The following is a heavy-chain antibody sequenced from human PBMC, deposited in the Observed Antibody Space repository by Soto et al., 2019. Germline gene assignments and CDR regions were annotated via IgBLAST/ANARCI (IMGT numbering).Heavy chain of an antibody. CDR1: GFTFRNFE. CDR2: ISSSGSKT. Sequence: DVQLVESGGGMVQPGGSLRLSCVVSGFTFRNFEMNWVRQVPGKGLEWLSYISSSGSKTYYAESVKGRFTISRDNTEDSLFLQMISLRVEDTGIYFCARDSIAAPNWFDPWGQGTRVIVSS. J-gene: IGHJ5*02. V-gene: IGHV3-48*03. D-gene: IGHD2-21*01. CDR3: ARDSIAAPNWFDP.